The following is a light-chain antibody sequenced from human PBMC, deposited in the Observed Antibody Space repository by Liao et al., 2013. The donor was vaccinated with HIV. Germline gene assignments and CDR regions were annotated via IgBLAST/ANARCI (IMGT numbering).Light chain of an antibody. J-gene: IGLJ1*01. CDR3: QAWDSSTNYV. Sequence: SYELTQPPSVSVSPGQTATITCSGDKLGDKYASWYQQRPGQSPILVIYQDTKRPSGISDRFSGPNSGNTATLTISGTQALDEADYYCQAWDSSTNYVFGTGTQVTVL. V-gene: IGLV3-1*01. CDR1: KLGDKY. CDR2: QDT.